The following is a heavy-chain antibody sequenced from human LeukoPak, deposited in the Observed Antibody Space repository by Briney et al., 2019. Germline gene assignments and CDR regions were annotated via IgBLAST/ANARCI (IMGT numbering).Heavy chain of an antibody. CDR3: LRQIEAGGDY. D-gene: IGHD6-25*01. V-gene: IGHV4-38-2*01. Sequence: SETLSLTCAVSGYSIRRGYFWGWIRQPPGQGLEWIASIYHSGTTYYHLSLKRRVTISVDPSKYQVSLNLNSVTAARTVLDYFLRQIEAGGDYWGQGTLVSVSS. J-gene: IGHJ4*02. CDR2: IYHSGTT. CDR1: GYSIRRGYF.